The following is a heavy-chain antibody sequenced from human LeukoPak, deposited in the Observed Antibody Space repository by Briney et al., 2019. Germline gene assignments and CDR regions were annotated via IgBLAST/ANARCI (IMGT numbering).Heavy chain of an antibody. Sequence: GGSLRLSCAASGFTFSDAWMSWVRQDPGKGLEWVGRIKSKTDGGTTDYAAPVKGRFTISRDDSKNTLYLQMNSLKTEDTAVYYCTTRGGSFSIFDYWGQGTLVTVSS. CDR1: GFTFSDAW. CDR2: IKSKTDGGTT. CDR3: TTRGGSFSIFDY. D-gene: IGHD1-26*01. J-gene: IGHJ4*02. V-gene: IGHV3-15*01.